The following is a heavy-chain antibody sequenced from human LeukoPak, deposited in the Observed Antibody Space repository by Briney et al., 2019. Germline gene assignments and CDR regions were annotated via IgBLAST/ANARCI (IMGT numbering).Heavy chain of an antibody. CDR3: ARDQRHSYGKYFDP. V-gene: IGHV4-4*08. D-gene: IGHD5-18*01. CDR1: GDALSTYY. CDR2: VTYETT. Sequence: SETPSLTCSLSGDALSTYYWNWVRQTPGKGLEWIGHVTYETTAYNPSLKSRVTISLDTSKNEFSLQLRSVTAADTAVYFCARDQRHSYGKYFDPWSQGILVSVSS. J-gene: IGHJ4*02.